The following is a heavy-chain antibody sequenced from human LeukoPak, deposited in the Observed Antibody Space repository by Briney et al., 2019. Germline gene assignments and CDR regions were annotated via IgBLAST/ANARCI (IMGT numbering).Heavy chain of an antibody. CDR1: GFTFSTYW. J-gene: IGHJ4*02. CDR2: IKQDGSEK. D-gene: IGHD6-19*01. Sequence: PGGSLRLSCAASGFTFSTYWMSWVRQAPGRGLEWVANIKQDGSEKYYVDSVKGRFTISRDNGKNSLYLQMNSLRAEDMAVYYCARLGIAVAGTGFYWGQGTLVTVSS. CDR3: ARLGIAVAGTGFY. V-gene: IGHV3-7*03.